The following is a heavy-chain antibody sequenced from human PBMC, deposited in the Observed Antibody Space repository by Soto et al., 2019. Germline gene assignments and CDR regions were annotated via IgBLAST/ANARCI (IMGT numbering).Heavy chain of an antibody. CDR3: ARLGPLLQPIDX. CDR1: GYTFTNYW. D-gene: IGHD4-4*01. J-gene: IGHJ5*02. V-gene: IGHV5-51*01. Sequence: PGESLKISCQASGYTFTNYWIAWVRHMPGRGLEWMVLIFPRDSDTRYTSSFEGQVTISRDKSIGVAYLQWASLRASDTAIYFCARLGPLLQPIDXWGQGTPVTVSX. CDR2: IFPRDSDT.